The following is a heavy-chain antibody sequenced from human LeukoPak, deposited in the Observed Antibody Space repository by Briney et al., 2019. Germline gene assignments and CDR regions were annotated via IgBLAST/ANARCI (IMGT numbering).Heavy chain of an antibody. J-gene: IGHJ6*04. CDR1: GFTFSSYS. CDR2: ISSSRSYI. Sequence: GGSLRLSCAASGFTFSSYSMNWVRQAPGKGLEWVSSISSSRSYIYYADSVKGRFTIPRDNAKNSLSLQMNSLRAEDTAVYYCASSPYYYGSGSPPSGMDVWGKGTTVTVSS. D-gene: IGHD3-10*01. V-gene: IGHV3-21*01. CDR3: ASSPYYYGSGSPPSGMDV.